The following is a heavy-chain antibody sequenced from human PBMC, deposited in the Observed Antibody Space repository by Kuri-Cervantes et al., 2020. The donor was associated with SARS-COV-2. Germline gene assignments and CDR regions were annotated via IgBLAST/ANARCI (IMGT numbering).Heavy chain of an antibody. D-gene: IGHD6-19*01. CDR2: INPSGGST. Sequence: ASVKVSCKASGYIFTNYALHWVRQAPGQRLEWMGIINPSGGSTSYAQKFQGRVTMTRDTSTSTVYMELSSLRSEDTAVYYCARDEDSSGSDYWGQGTLVTVSS. V-gene: IGHV1-46*01. CDR1: GYIFTNYA. J-gene: IGHJ4*02. CDR3: ARDEDSSGSDY.